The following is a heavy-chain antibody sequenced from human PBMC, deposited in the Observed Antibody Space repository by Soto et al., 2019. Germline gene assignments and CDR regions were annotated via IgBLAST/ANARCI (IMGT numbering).Heavy chain of an antibody. J-gene: IGHJ4*02. CDR3: ARDGGFGELKY. CDR2: IIPVLGTT. Sequence: QVQLVQSGAELKKPGSSVKVSCKASGDTFSGYPINWVRQAPGEGLEWMGRIIPVLGTTNDAPRFEGRVAFTADESTNKASVELRGMLSEDTALYYCARDGGFGELKYWGPGNLVTVSS. V-gene: IGHV1-69*18. CDR1: GDTFSGYP. D-gene: IGHD3-10*01.